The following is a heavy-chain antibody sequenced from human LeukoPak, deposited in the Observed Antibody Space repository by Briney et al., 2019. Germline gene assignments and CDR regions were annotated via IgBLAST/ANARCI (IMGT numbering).Heavy chain of an antibody. CDR3: ARDYASGSGWYFDY. CDR1: GFTFSSYA. Sequence: GGSLGLSCAASGFTFSSYAMHWVRQAPGKGLEWVVVISYDGSNKYYADSVKGRFTISRDNSKNTLYLQMNSLRAEDTAVYYCARDYASGSGWYFDYWGQGTPVTVSS. CDR2: ISYDGSNK. D-gene: IGHD6-19*01. V-gene: IGHV3-30*04. J-gene: IGHJ4*02.